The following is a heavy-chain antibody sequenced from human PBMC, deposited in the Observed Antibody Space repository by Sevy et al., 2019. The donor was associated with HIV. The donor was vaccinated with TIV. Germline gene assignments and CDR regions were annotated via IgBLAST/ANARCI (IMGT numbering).Heavy chain of an antibody. D-gene: IGHD2-15*01. CDR1: GFTFSSYA. J-gene: IGHJ6*02. CDR3: AREMGEYCSGGSCSRIYYYYYGMDV. CDR2: ISYDGSNK. Sequence: GGSLRLSCVASGFTFSSYAMHWVRQAPGKGLEWVAVISYDGSNKYYADSVKGRFTISRDNSKNTLYLQMNSLRAEDTAVYYCAREMGEYCSGGSCSRIYYYYYGMDVWGQGTTVTVSS. V-gene: IGHV3-30*04.